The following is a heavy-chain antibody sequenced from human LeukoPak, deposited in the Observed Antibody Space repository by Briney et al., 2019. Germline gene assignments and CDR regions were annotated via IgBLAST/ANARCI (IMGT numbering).Heavy chain of an antibody. Sequence: PGGSLRLSCAASGFTFSSYSMNWVRQAPGKGLEWVSYISSSSSTIYYADSVKGRFTISRDNAKNSLYLQMNSLRAEDTAVYYCARAPDPYIAYCGGDCYFSLDYWGQGTLVTVSS. CDR1: GFTFSSYS. D-gene: IGHD2-21*02. CDR3: ARAPDPYIAYCGGDCYFSLDY. V-gene: IGHV3-48*04. CDR2: ISSSSSTI. J-gene: IGHJ4*02.